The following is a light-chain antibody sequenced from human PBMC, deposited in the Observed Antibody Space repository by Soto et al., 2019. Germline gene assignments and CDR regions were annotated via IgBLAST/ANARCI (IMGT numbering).Light chain of an antibody. J-gene: IGKJ5*01. V-gene: IGKV3-20*01. Sequence: EFELTQSPGTLSFSPGERATLSCRASQSVYSDYLAWFQQKPGQAPRLLIYGAFRRATGIPDRFSGSGSGTDFTLTISRLEPEDFAVYYCQRYGSSPITFGQGTRLEIK. CDR1: QSVYSDY. CDR3: QRYGSSPIT. CDR2: GAF.